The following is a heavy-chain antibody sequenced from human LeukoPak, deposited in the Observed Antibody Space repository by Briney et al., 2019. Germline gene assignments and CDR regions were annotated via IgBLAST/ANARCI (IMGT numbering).Heavy chain of an antibody. CDR2: INPDGDGM. D-gene: IGHD5-12*01. CDR3: AAWTDRGYSY. CDR1: GFTFSRSW. V-gene: IGHV3-7*01. Sequence: GGSLRLSCTASGFTFSRSWMNWIRQAPGKGLEWVANINPDGDGMRFVDSVKGRFTMSRDNAQSSLHLQMNSLRVENTAFYYCAAWTDRGYSYWGQGVLVTVSS. J-gene: IGHJ4*02.